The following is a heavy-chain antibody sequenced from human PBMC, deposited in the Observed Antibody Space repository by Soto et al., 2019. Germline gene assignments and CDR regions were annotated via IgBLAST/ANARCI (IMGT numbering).Heavy chain of an antibody. J-gene: IGHJ4*02. CDR1: GFTFSDYY. V-gene: IGHV3-11*06. Sequence: GGSLRLSCAASGFTFSDYYMSWIRQAPGKGLEWVSYISSSSSYTNYAYSVKGRFTISRDNANNSLYLQMNSLRAEDTAVYYCDRLAVALVGKVDXWGQRTLVTVS. CDR2: ISSSSSYT. CDR3: DRLAVALVGKVDX. D-gene: IGHD6-19*01.